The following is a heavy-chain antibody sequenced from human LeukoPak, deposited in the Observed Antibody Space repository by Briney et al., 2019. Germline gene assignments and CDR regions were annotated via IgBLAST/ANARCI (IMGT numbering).Heavy chain of an antibody. V-gene: IGHV1-8*01. CDR1: GYTFTSYD. J-gene: IGHJ5*02. CDR3: ARGPIAAAGNNWFDP. D-gene: IGHD6-13*01. CDR2: MNPNSGNT. Sequence: ASVKVSSKASGYTFTSYDINWVRQATGQGLEWMGWMNPNSGNTGYAQKFQGRVTMTRNTSISTAYMELSSLRSEDTAVYYCARGPIAAAGNNWFDPWGQGTLVTVSS.